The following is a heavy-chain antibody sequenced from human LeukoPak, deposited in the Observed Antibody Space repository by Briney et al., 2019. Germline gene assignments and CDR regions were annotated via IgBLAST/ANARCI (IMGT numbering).Heavy chain of an antibody. CDR2: IYASGST. CDR3: ARGGIVVVVAAPGAFDI. CDR1: GGSISSSSYY. Sequence: PSETLSLTCTVSGGSISSSSYYWGWIRQPAGKGLEWIGRIYASGSTNYNPSLKSRVTISVDTSKNQFSLKLSSVTAADAAVYYCARGGIVVVVAAPGAFDIWGQGTMVTVSS. V-gene: IGHV4-61*02. J-gene: IGHJ3*02. D-gene: IGHD2-15*01.